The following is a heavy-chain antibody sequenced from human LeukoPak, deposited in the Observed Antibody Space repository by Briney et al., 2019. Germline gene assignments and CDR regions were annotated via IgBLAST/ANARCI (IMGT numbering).Heavy chain of an antibody. D-gene: IGHD3-10*01. CDR3: AKDEEWFGELYWYFDL. V-gene: IGHV3-30*18. Sequence: GGSLRLSCAASGFTFSSYGMHWVRQAPGKGLEWVAVISYDGSNKYYADSVKGRFTISRDNSENTLYLQMNSLRAEDTAVYYCAKDEEWFGELYWYFDLWGRGTLVTVSS. J-gene: IGHJ2*01. CDR2: ISYDGSNK. CDR1: GFTFSSYG.